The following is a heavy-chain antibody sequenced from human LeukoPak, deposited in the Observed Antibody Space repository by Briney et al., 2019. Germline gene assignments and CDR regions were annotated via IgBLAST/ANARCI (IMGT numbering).Heavy chain of an antibody. J-gene: IGHJ3*02. Sequence: GASVKVSCKASGGTFSSYAISWVRQAPGQGLEWMGIINPSGGSTGYAQKFQGRVTMTRDTSTSTVYMELSSLRSEDTAVYYCARDSSDYGDPYEGAFDIWGQGTMVTVSS. CDR3: ARDSSDYGDPYEGAFDI. V-gene: IGHV1-46*01. CDR2: INPSGGST. D-gene: IGHD4-17*01. CDR1: GGTFSSYA.